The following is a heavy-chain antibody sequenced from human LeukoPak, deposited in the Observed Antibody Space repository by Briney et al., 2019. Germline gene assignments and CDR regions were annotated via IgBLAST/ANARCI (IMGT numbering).Heavy chain of an antibody. CDR3: ARGPLPSYYGSGMSSYYDYGMDV. D-gene: IGHD3-10*01. J-gene: IGHJ6*02. CDR2: IWYDGSNK. Sequence: GGSLRLSCAASGFTFSSYGMHWVRQAPGKGLEWVAVIWYDGSNKYYADSVKGRFTISRVNSKNTLYLQMNSLRAEDTAVYYCARGPLPSYYGSGMSSYYDYGMDVWGQGTTVTVSS. V-gene: IGHV3-33*01. CDR1: GFTFSSYG.